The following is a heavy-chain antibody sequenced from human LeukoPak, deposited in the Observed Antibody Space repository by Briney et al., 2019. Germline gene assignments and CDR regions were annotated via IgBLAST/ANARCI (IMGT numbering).Heavy chain of an antibody. Sequence: GVPLRLSCAASGFIFSNYWMLWLPQAPGKGRVWVSRIKYDGSHTDYADSVKGRFTISRDNAKITLFLQMNSLRAEDTAVYYCATARRQGYNLVDSWGQGTLVTVSS. CDR3: ATARRQGYNLVDS. CDR2: IKYDGSHT. V-gene: IGHV3-74*01. J-gene: IGHJ5*02. CDR1: GFIFSNYW. D-gene: IGHD5-24*01.